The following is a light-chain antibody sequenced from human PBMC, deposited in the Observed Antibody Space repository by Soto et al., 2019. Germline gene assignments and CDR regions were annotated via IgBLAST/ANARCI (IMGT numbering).Light chain of an antibody. CDR1: QIISTY. CDR2: AAY. V-gene: IGKV1-39*01. CDR3: QQYNNWPRT. J-gene: IGKJ1*01. Sequence: DIQMTQSPSSLSASVGDTVTITCRASQIISTYLTWYQQKPGKAPKLLIYAAYNLQSGVPSRFSGSGSGTEFTLTISSLQSEDFAVYYCQQYNNWPRTFGQGTKVDI.